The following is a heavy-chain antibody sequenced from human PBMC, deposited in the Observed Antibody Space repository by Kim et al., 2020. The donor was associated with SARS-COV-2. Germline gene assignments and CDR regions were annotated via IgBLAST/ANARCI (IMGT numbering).Heavy chain of an antibody. CDR2: IYSGGIGGRT. D-gene: IGHD6-19*01. Sequence: GGSLRLSCAASGFTVSNNYMSWVRQAPGKGLEWVSVIYSGGIGGRTYYADSVKGRFTIARYNSKNTLYLQMNSLRAEDTAVYYWARGHMSVTGTLGCYDSWGQGTLGTVSS. CDR1: GFTVSNNY. CDR3: ARGHMSVTGTLGCYDS. V-gene: IGHV3-53*01. J-gene: IGHJ4*02.